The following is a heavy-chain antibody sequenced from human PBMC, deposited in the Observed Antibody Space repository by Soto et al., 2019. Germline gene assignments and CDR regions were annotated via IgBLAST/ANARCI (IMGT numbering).Heavy chain of an antibody. CDR2: IYWDDDK. D-gene: IGHD1-1*01. CDR3: AHEIQSGGCFDS. V-gene: IGHV2-5*02. Sequence: QITLRESGPTLVKPTGTLTLTCTFSGFSLSTSGVAVGWIRQPPGKALEWLALIYWDDDKRYSPSLESRLTITKDTSKNQVVLTMSNMDPGDSATYYGAHEIQSGGCFDSWGQGTLVTVSS. CDR1: GFSLSTSGVA. J-gene: IGHJ5*01.